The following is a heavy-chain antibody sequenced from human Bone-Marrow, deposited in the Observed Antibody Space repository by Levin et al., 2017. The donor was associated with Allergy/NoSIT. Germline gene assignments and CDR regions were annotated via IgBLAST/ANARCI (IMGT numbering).Heavy chain of an antibody. CDR3: TKVRNLRHFDL. V-gene: IGHV3-9*01. CDR2: ISDTSESI. CDR1: GFTFDKYG. J-gene: IGHJ2*01. D-gene: IGHD1-14*01. Sequence: SCVASGFTFDKYGMHWIRQAPGKGLEWVAGISDTSESIGYADSVKGRFTITRDNAKNILFLQMDSLRPEDTALYYCTKVRNLRHFDLWGRGSLVTVSS.